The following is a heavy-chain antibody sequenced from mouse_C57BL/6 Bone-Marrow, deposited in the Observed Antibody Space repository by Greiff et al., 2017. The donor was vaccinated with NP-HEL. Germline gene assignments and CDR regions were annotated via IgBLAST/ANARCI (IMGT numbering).Heavy chain of an antibody. CDR3: TTNWDRWYFDV. CDR1: GFNIKDDY. Sequence: VQLQQSGAELVRPGASVKLSCTASGFNIKDDYMHWVKQRPEPGLEWIGWIDPENGDPEYASQFQGKATMTADTSSNTAYLQLSSLTSEDTAVYYCTTNWDRWYFDVWGTGTTVTVSS. J-gene: IGHJ1*03. D-gene: IGHD4-1*01. CDR2: IDPENGDP. V-gene: IGHV14-4*01.